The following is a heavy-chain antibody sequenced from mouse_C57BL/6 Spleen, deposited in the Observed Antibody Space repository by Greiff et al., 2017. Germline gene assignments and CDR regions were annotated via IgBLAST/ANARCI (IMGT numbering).Heavy chain of an antibody. Sequence: VQLQQSVAELVRPGASVKLSCTASGFNIKHPYMPWVKQRPEQGLEWIGRIDPANGNTKYAPKFQGKATITADKSSNTAYLQLSSLTSEETAIYYCARVDGNYEVAYWGQGTLVTVSA. CDR1: GFNIKHPY. D-gene: IGHD2-1*01. V-gene: IGHV14-3*01. CDR3: ARVDGNYEVAY. CDR2: IDPANGNT. J-gene: IGHJ3*01.